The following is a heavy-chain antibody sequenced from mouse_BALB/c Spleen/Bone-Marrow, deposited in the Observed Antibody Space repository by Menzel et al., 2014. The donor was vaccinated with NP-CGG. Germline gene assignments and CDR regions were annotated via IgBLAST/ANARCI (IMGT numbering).Heavy chain of an antibody. J-gene: IGHJ2*01. CDR1: GYVFTNYL. Sequence: QVHVKQSGASLVRPVTSVKVSCQASGYVFTNYLIERVKQRPGQGLEWIGEINAGSGGTDYSEKLKGEATLTAEKSASTAYMQLGSLTSDDSAVYFCARSLTGKKTFDYRSQGPPRTASS. CDR3: ARSLTGKKTFDY. CDR2: INAGSGGT. D-gene: IGHD4-1*01. V-gene: IGHV1-54*01.